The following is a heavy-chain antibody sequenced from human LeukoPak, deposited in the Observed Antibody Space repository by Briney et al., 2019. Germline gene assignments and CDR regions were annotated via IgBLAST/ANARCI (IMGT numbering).Heavy chain of an antibody. D-gene: IGHD6-13*01. Sequence: GGSLRLSCAASGFTVSSNYMSWVRQAPGKGLEWVSVIYSGGSTYYADSVKGRFTISRDNSKNTLYLQMNSLRAEDTAVYYCAREESSSWYGGDWFDPWGQGTLVTVSS. CDR2: IYSGGST. J-gene: IGHJ5*02. V-gene: IGHV3-66*01. CDR3: AREESSSWYGGDWFDP. CDR1: GFTVSSNY.